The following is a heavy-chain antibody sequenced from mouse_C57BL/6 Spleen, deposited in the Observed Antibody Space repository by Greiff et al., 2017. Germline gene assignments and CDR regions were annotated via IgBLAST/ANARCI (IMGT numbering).Heavy chain of an antibody. V-gene: IGHV1-42*01. CDR1: GYSFTGYY. J-gene: IGHJ3*01. CDR2: INPSTGGT. CDR3: ASYDYDEGFAY. D-gene: IGHD2-4*01. Sequence: VQLQQSGPELVKPGASVKISCKASGYSFTGYYMNWVKQSPEKSLEWIGEINPSTGGTTYNQKFKAKATLTVDKSSSTAYMQLKSLTSEDSAVYYCASYDYDEGFAYWGQGTLVTVSA.